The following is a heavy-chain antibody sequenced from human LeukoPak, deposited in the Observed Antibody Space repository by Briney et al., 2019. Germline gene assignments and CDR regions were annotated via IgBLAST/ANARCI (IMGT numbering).Heavy chain of an antibody. CDR3: ARGVTMIVVVIYDWYFDL. CDR1: GGSISSSSYY. Sequence: KTSETLSLTCTVSGGSISSSSYYWGWIRQPPGKGREWIGSIYYTRSTYYNPSLKSRVTISVDTSKNQSSLKLTSVTAADTAVYYCARGVTMIVVVIYDWYFDLWGRGTLVTVSS. V-gene: IGHV4-39*01. CDR2: IYYTRST. J-gene: IGHJ2*01. D-gene: IGHD3-22*01.